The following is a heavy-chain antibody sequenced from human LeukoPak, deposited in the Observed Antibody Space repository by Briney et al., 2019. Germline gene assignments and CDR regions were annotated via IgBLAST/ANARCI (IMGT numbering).Heavy chain of an antibody. D-gene: IGHD3-22*01. V-gene: IGHV3-33*01. CDR1: GFTFSSYG. J-gene: IGHJ6*02. Sequence: GRSLRLSCAASGFTFSSYGMHWVRQAPGKGLEWVAVIWYDGSNKYYSDSVKGRFTISRDNSKNTLYVQMNSLRAEDTGVYYCARLPFDSSGYSPYFYYGMDVWGQGTTVTVSS. CDR2: IWYDGSNK. CDR3: ARLPFDSSGYSPYFYYGMDV.